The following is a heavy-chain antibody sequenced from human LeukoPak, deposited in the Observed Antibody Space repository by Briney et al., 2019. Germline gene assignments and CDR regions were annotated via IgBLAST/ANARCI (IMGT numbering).Heavy chain of an antibody. J-gene: IGHJ4*02. Sequence: GASVKVSCKASGYTFTSYGISWVRQAPGQGLEWMGWIRVYNGDTNYAQKLQGRATMTTDTSTSTAYMELRSLRSDDTAVYYCATGYCSSTNCRIDYWGQGILVTVSS. CDR2: IRVYNGDT. V-gene: IGHV1-18*01. CDR3: ATGYCSSTNCRIDY. CDR1: GYTFTSYG. D-gene: IGHD2-2*03.